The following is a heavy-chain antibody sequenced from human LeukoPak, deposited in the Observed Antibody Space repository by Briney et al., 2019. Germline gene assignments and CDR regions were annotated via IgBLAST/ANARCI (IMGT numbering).Heavy chain of an antibody. V-gene: IGHV4-39*01. CDR1: GGSISNNNYY. CDR3: ATWRTAKTGFDY. J-gene: IGHJ4*02. D-gene: IGHD1-1*01. CDR2: IYYSGSS. Sequence: SETLSLTCTVSGGSISNNNYYWAWIRQPPGKGLECIGSIYYSGSSYYNPSLKSRVTISVDTSKNQFSLRLSSVTAADTAVYYCATWRTAKTGFDYWGQGTLVTVSS.